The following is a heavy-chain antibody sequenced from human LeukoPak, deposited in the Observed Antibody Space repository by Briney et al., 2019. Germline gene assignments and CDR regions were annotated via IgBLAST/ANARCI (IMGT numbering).Heavy chain of an antibody. D-gene: IGHD3-10*01. CDR3: ARPLHYYGSGSYLRAFDI. CDR1: GFTFSSYS. CDR2: ISSSSSTI. V-gene: IGHV3-48*02. Sequence: GGSLRLSCAASGFTFSSYSMNWVRQAPGKGLEWVSYISSSSSTIYYADSVKGRFTISRDNAKNSLYLQMNSLRDEDTAVYYCARPLHYYGSGSYLRAFDIWGQGTMVTVSS. J-gene: IGHJ3*02.